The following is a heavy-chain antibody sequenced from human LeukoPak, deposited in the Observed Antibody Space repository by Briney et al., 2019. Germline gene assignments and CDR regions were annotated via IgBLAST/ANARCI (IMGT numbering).Heavy chain of an antibody. CDR1: GHSFTSYW. CDR2: IYPGDSDT. J-gene: IGHJ6*03. CDR3: ARGAYGSGSYYKESYYYYYYMDV. Sequence: GESLKISCKGAGHSFTSYWIGWVRQMPGKGLEWMGIIYPGDSDTRYSPSFQGQVTISADKSISTAYLQWSSLKASDTAMYYCARGAYGSGSYYKESYYYYYYMDVWGKGTTVTVSS. V-gene: IGHV5-51*01. D-gene: IGHD3-10*01.